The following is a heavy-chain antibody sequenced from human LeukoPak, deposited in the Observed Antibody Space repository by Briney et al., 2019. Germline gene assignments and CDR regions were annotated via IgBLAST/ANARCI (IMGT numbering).Heavy chain of an antibody. J-gene: IGHJ4*02. CDR2: IYPGDSDT. D-gene: IGHD5-24*01. CDR3: ARAPKISGRDGHNLAY. CDR1: GYSFNSYW. Sequence: GESLKISCKGSGYSFNSYWIGWVRQMPGKGLEWMGVIYPGDSDTRYSPAFQGQVTISADRSINTAYLQWSSLKASDTAMYYCARAPKISGRDGHNLAYWGQGTLVTVSS. V-gene: IGHV5-51*01.